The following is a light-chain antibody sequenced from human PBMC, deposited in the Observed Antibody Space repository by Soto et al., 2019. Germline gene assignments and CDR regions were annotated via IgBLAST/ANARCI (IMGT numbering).Light chain of an antibody. Sequence: DIQMTQSPSSLSASVGYRFTITCRASQSISNRLAWYQQKPVKAPKVLIYDASSLESGVPSMLSGSGSATEFILTISSLHPDYFPTYHCQHYGGARTFGQGTKVDIK. CDR3: QHYGGART. J-gene: IGKJ1*01. CDR1: QSISNR. CDR2: DAS. V-gene: IGKV1-5*01.